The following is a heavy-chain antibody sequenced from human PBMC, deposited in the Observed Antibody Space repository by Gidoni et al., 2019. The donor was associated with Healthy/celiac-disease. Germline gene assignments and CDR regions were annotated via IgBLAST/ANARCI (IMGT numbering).Heavy chain of an antibody. CDR1: GFTFSSDG. D-gene: IGHD2-15*01. CDR2: IWYDGSNK. Sequence: QVQLVESGGGVVQPGRSLRLSCAASGFTFSSDGMHGVRQAPGKGLGWVAVIWYDGSNKYYEDSVKGRFTISRDNSKNTLYLQMNSLRAEETAVYYCARDQSVDRSLDIWGQGTMVTVSS. J-gene: IGHJ3*02. CDR3: ARDQSVDRSLDI. V-gene: IGHV3-33*01.